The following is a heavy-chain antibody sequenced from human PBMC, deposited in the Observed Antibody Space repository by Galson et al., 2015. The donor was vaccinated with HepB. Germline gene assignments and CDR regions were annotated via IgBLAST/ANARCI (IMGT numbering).Heavy chain of an antibody. CDR2: INTYIGNT. Sequence: SVKVSCKASGYTFTNYGINWVRQAPGQGLEWMGWINTYIGNTNYAQNLQGRVTMTADTSTSTAYMELTSLTSDDTAVYYCARDGRILYWTPPTNWFDPWGQGTLVTVSS. V-gene: IGHV1-18*01. CDR1: GYTFTNYG. D-gene: IGHD2-15*01. J-gene: IGHJ5*02. CDR3: ARDGRILYWTPPTNWFDP.